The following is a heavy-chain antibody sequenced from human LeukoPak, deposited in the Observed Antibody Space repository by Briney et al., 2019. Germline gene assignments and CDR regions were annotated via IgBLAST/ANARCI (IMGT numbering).Heavy chain of an antibody. Sequence: PGGSLRLSCAASGFTFSTYAIHWVRQAPGKGLEWVSVISYDGNIKYYADSVKGRFTISRDNSKNTLYLQMNSLRAEDTAVYYCARDGGYSYGYFDYWGQGTLVTVSS. J-gene: IGHJ4*02. CDR3: ARDGGYSYGYFDY. V-gene: IGHV3-30-3*01. CDR2: ISYDGNIK. CDR1: GFTFSTYA. D-gene: IGHD5-18*01.